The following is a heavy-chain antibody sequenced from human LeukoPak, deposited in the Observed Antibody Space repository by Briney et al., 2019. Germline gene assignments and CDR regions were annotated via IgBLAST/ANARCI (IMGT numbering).Heavy chain of an antibody. D-gene: IGHD2-15*01. CDR1: TFTFSNAW. V-gene: IGHV3-15*01. Sequence: PGGSLRLSCAASTFTFSNAWMSWVRQAPGKGLEWVGRIKSKSDGGTTDYAASVKGRFTTSRDDSKNTLYLQMNSLKTEDTAVYYCTTAPRGYCSGGSCSYAFDIWGQGTMVTVSS. J-gene: IGHJ3*02. CDR2: IKSKSDGGTT. CDR3: TTAPRGYCSGGSCSYAFDI.